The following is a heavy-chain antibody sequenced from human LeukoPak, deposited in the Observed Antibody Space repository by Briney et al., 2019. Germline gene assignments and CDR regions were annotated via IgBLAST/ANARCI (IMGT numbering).Heavy chain of an antibody. CDR2: INPSGGST. V-gene: IGHV1-46*01. CDR1: GYFFTSFS. Sequence: GASVKVSCKASGYFFTSFSVHWVRQAPGQGLEWMGIINPSGGSTNYAQKSQGRVTMTRDTSTSTVYMELSSLRSEDAAFYYCARDPRGYCNGGSCYYFDYWGQGTLVTVSS. J-gene: IGHJ4*02. CDR3: ARDPRGYCNGGSCYYFDY. D-gene: IGHD2-15*01.